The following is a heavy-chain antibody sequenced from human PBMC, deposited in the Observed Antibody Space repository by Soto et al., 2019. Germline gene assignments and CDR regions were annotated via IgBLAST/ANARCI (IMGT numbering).Heavy chain of an antibody. CDR3: AKASRFSDAFDI. CDR1: GFTFNSYA. Sequence: EVQLLESGGGLVQPGGSLRLSCAASGFTFNSYAMSWVRQAPGKGLEWVSAISGSGGSTYYADSVKGRFTISRDNSKNTLYLQMNSWRAEDTAVYYCAKASRFSDAFDIWGQGTMVTVSS. D-gene: IGHD3-16*01. CDR2: ISGSGGST. J-gene: IGHJ3*02. V-gene: IGHV3-23*01.